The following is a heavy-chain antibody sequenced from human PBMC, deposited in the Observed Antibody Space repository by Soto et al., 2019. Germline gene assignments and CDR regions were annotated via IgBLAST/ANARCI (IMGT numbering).Heavy chain of an antibody. J-gene: IGHJ4*02. D-gene: IGHD6-13*01. CDR2: ITWNSGNT. CDR1: GVPFDENP. CDR3: GKDVRVAAVGLDY. V-gene: IGHV3-9*01. Sequence: SLILCREFAGVPFDENPIRWVRHAPGKGLEWGSGITWNSGNTGYADYVKGRFTISRDNAKNSLYLQMNSLRTEGTALYYCGKDVRVAAVGLDYCGQGLLVTGS.